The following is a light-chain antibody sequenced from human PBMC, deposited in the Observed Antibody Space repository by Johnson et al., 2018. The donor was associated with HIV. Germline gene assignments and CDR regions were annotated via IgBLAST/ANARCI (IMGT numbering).Light chain of an antibody. Sequence: QSVLTQPPSVSAASGQKVTISCSGSSSNIGNNYVSWYQQLPGTAPKLLIYENNRRPSGTPDRFSGSKSGTSATLGITGLQPGDEADYYCGTWDSSLNSYVFGTGTKVTVL. V-gene: IGLV1-51*02. CDR1: SSNIGNNY. J-gene: IGLJ1*01. CDR2: ENN. CDR3: GTWDSSLNSYV.